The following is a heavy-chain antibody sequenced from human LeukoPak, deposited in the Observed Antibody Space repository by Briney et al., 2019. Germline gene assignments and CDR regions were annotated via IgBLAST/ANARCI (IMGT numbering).Heavy chain of an antibody. D-gene: IGHD3-10*01. J-gene: IGHJ4*02. CDR3: VKDHVVRGVE. Sequence: GGSLRLSCAASGFTFSDFYMSWIRQAPGKGLEWISYISSGGTIIYYADSVKGRFTISRDNAKNSLYLQMNSLRAEDTAVYYCVKDHVVRGVEWGRGTLVTVSS. CDR2: ISSGGTII. CDR1: GFTFSDFY. V-gene: IGHV3-11*01.